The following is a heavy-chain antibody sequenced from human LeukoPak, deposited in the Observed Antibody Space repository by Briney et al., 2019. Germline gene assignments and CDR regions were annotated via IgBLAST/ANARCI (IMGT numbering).Heavy chain of an antibody. CDR2: INPNSGDT. CDR1: GYTFTGYY. J-gene: IGHJ3*02. CDR3: ARGRHSYESSDYYYEGDAFDI. D-gene: IGHD3-22*01. Sequence: GASVKVSCKASGYTFTGYYMQWVRQAPGQGLEWMGWINPNSGDTKNAQKFQGRVTMTRDTSISTAYMALSSLRTEDTAVYYCARGRHSYESSDYYYEGDAFDIWGQGTMVTVSS. V-gene: IGHV1-2*02.